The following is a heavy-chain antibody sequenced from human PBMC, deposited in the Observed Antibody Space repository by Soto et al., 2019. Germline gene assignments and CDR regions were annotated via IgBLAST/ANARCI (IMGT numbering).Heavy chain of an antibody. CDR3: ARRVSSGYVNDSFDI. CDR2: ISAYNGNT. D-gene: IGHD5-12*01. Sequence: QVQLVQSGAEVKKPGASVKVSCKASGYTFTSYGISWVRQAPGQRLEWMGWISAYNGNTNYAQKLQGRVTMTTDTVRGTAYLGLRRLRFDDAYVYYCARRVSSGYVNDSFDILCQGTMVTVSS. CDR1: GYTFTSYG. J-gene: IGHJ3*02. V-gene: IGHV1-18*01.